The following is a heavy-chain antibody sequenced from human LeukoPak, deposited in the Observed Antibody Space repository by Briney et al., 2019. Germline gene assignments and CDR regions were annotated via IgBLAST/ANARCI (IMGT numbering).Heavy chain of an antibody. CDR1: GYTFTDYY. CDR2: INPKSGGT. Sequence: GASVKVSCKASGYTFTDYYIHWVRQAPGQGLEWMGWINPKSGGTNYPQRFQGRLTLTRDTSISTAYMELSSLTSDDTAMYFCARVGQTDYWGQGTLVTVSS. J-gene: IGHJ4*02. V-gene: IGHV1-2*02. CDR3: ARVGQTDY.